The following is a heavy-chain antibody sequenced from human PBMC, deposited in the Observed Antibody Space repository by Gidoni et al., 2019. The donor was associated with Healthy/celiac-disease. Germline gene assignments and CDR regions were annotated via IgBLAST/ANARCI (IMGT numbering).Heavy chain of an antibody. CDR3: ARAIAAADAYYFDY. Sequence: EVQLVESGGGLVKPGGSLRPSCAASGFTFSSYSMNWVRQAPGKGLEWVSSISSSSSYIYYADSVKGRFTISRDNAKNSLYLQMNSLRAEDTAVYYCARAIAAADAYYFDYWGQGTLVTVSS. CDR2: ISSSSSYI. D-gene: IGHD6-13*01. V-gene: IGHV3-21*01. J-gene: IGHJ4*02. CDR1: GFTFSSYS.